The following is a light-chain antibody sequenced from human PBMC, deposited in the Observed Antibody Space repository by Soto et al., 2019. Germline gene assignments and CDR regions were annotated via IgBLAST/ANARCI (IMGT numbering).Light chain of an antibody. CDR2: DAS. CDR1: QSIPNW. Sequence: DIQMTQSPSTLSAFVGDRVTITCRASQSIPNWVAWYQQKPGKAPKLLIYDASNLESGVPSRFSGGGSGTDFTLTVSSLQPDDFATYYGQQYNNYPPTFGQGTKVEV. J-gene: IGKJ1*01. V-gene: IGKV1-5*01. CDR3: QQYNNYPPT.